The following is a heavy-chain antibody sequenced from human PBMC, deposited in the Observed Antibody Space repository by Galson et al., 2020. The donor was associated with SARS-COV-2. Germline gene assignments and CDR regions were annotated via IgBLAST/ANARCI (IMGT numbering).Heavy chain of an antibody. CDR3: AFGGPRYGDFWSGYYLSVAGGYNWFDP. D-gene: IGHD3-3*01. CDR1: GYTITGYY. J-gene: IGHJ5*02. V-gene: IGHV1-2*02. Sequence: ASVKVSCMASGYTITGYYMHWVRQAPGQGLEWMGWINHNSGGPKQAQNSQGRVNKTRDTPNSTAYMELGRLRSDDTAVYYCAFGGPRYGDFWSGYYLSVAGGYNWFDPWGQGTLVTVSS. CDR2: INHNSGGP.